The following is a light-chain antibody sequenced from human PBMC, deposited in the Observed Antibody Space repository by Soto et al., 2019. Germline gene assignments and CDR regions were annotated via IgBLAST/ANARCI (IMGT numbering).Light chain of an antibody. CDR3: QQYNDWPRT. CDR2: GAS. V-gene: IGKV3-15*01. J-gene: IGKJ1*01. Sequence: EIVMTQSPATLSVSPGERATLSCRASQSVGTYLAWYQQKPGQAPRLLIYGASTRAAGISPRFSGGGSGTEFPLTISSLQSEDFAFYSCQQYNDWPRTFGQGTKVGIK. CDR1: QSVGTY.